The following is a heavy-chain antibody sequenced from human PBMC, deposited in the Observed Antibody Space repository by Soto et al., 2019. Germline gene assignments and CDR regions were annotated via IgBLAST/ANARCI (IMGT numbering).Heavy chain of an antibody. J-gene: IGHJ4*02. CDR1: GFSFTHYT. CDR2: MSYDGTNE. Sequence: QLVESGGGVVQPGGSLRLSCATSGFSFTHYTINWVRQAPGKGLEWVAVMSYDGTNENYADSVKGRFTISRDNSKTTVYLQMTILTPEDTALYYCARKWGTYSSASLDFWGLGTLVPVSS. V-gene: IGHV3-30*04. D-gene: IGHD6-19*01. CDR3: ARKWGTYSSASLDF.